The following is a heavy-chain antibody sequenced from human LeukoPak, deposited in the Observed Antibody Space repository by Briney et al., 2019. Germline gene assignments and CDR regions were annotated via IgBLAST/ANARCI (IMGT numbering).Heavy chain of an antibody. CDR1: GFTVSSNN. D-gene: IGHD1-26*01. V-gene: IGHV3-53*01. CDR2: IYSGGST. CDR3: ASGGTYYYFDY. J-gene: IGHJ4*02. Sequence: GGSLRLSCAASGFTVSSNNMNWVRQAPGKGLEWVSVIYSGGSTYYADSVKGRFTISRDNSKNTLYLQMNSLRAEDTAVYYCASGGTYYYFDYWGQGTLVTVS.